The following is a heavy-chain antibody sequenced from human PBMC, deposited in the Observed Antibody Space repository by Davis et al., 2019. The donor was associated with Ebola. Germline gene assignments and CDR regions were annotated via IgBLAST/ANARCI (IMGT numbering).Heavy chain of an antibody. CDR2: ISSSSSTI. V-gene: IGHV3-48*01. D-gene: IGHD3-3*01. CDR3: ASKGTPFGVVIIPAY. J-gene: IGHJ4*02. CDR1: GFTFSSYS. Sequence: PGGSLRLSCAASGFTFSSYSMNWVRQAPGKGLEWVSYISSSSSTIYYADSVKGRFTTSRDNSKNTLYLQMNSLRAEDTAVYYCASKGTPFGVVIIPAYWGQGTLVTVSS.